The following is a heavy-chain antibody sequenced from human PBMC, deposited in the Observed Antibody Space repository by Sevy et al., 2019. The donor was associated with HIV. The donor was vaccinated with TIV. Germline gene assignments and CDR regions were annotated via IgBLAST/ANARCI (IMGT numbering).Heavy chain of an antibody. CDR2: IHYSGFT. J-gene: IGHJ3*02. D-gene: IGHD5-12*01. CDR1: DDSIRNYY. V-gene: IGHV4-59*01. Sequence: SENLSLTCTVSDDSIRNYYWSWIRQAPGKGLEWIGYIHYSGFTNLNPSLKSRVTISVDTSKNQFSLRLISVTAADTAQYYCARNPNSDYVSFFPVFDIWGQGTTVTVSS. CDR3: ARNPNSDYVSFFPVFDI.